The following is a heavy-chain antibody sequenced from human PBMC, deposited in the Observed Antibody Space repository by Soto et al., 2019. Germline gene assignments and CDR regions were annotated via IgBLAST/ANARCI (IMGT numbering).Heavy chain of an antibody. CDR2: INPNNGVT. J-gene: IGHJ4*02. Sequence: ASVKVSCTASGYMFTGFYLHWVRQAPGQGLEWMGWINPNNGVTTYAKNFQGRVTMTRDSSISTAYMELSSLRSDDTAVYFCAAAAIPVAGRHPDGWGQGNVVTV. CDR1: GYMFTGFY. CDR3: AAAAIPVAGRHPDG. D-gene: IGHD6-19*01. V-gene: IGHV1-2*02.